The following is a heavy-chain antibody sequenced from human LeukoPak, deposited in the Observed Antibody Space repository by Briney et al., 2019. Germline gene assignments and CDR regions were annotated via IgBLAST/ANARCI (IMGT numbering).Heavy chain of an antibody. D-gene: IGHD3-16*02. Sequence: GESLKISCKGSGSSFTSYWISWVRQMPGKGLEWMGKIDPSDSYTSYSPSFQGHVTISADKSISTAYLQWSSLKASDTAIYYCARSFGGVIASDAFDIWGQGTMVTVSS. CDR1: GSSFTSYW. V-gene: IGHV5-10-1*01. J-gene: IGHJ3*02. CDR3: ARSFGGVIASDAFDI. CDR2: IDPSDSYT.